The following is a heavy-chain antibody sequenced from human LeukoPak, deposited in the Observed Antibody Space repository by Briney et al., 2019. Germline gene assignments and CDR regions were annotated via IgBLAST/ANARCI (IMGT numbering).Heavy chain of an antibody. V-gene: IGHV3-7*01. D-gene: IGHD6-13*01. Sequence: GGSLRLSWAASGFTFSNYWMSWVSQAPGKGLEWLANTKPDGSETHYVDSVKGRFTVSRDNAKNSLYLQVDSLRADDTAVYYCARYSSSSSVVALGQGALVTVSS. CDR3: ARYSSSSSVVA. CDR2: TKPDGSET. J-gene: IGHJ5*02. CDR1: GFTFSNYW.